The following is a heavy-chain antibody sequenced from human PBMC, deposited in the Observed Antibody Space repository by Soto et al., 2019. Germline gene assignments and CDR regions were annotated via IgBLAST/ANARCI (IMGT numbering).Heavy chain of an antibody. Sequence: QVQLVQSGAEVKKPGASVKVSCKASGYTFTSYGINWVRQAPGQGLEWMGWISANTGNTNFAQKLQGRVTMTTDTSTSTAYMELRSPKSDDTAVYYCARDGRYSGSYGGYSFDYWGQGTLVTVSS. D-gene: IGHD1-26*01. CDR2: ISANTGNT. CDR1: GYTFTSYG. J-gene: IGHJ4*02. CDR3: ARDGRYSGSYGGYSFDY. V-gene: IGHV1-18*01.